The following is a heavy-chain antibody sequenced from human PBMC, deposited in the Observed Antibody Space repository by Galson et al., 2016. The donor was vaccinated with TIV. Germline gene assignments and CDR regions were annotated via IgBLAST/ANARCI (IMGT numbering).Heavy chain of an antibody. D-gene: IGHD5-18*01. J-gene: IGHJ6*02. Sequence: SVKVSCKASGGTFSSYVFNWVRLAPGQGLEWMGGIIPLFRTTNYAQKFQGRVTITADESSTTVYMALNSLRSGDTAVYYCASDRNTALDTYHQYYGMDVWGQGTTVTVSS. V-gene: IGHV1-69*13. CDR1: GGTFSSYV. CDR2: IIPLFRTT. CDR3: ASDRNTALDTYHQYYGMDV.